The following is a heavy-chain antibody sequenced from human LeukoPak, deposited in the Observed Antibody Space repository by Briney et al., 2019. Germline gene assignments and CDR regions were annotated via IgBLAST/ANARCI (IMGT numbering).Heavy chain of an antibody. Sequence: QPGRSLRLSCAASGFTVSNNYMSWVRQAPGKGLEWVSVIYSGGSRYYADSVKGRFTLSRDNSMNTLYLQMNSLRAEDTAVYYCVKGRWLPYWGQGTLVTVSS. CDR1: GFTVSNNY. J-gene: IGHJ4*02. V-gene: IGHV3-66*02. CDR2: IYSGGSR. D-gene: IGHD5-12*01. CDR3: VKGRWLPY.